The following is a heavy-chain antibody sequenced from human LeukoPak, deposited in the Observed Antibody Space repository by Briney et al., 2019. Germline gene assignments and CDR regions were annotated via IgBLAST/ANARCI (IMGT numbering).Heavy chain of an antibody. V-gene: IGHV1-18*01. CDR3: ARDGKAYSSSWSPDPFDY. CDR1: GYTXTSYG. Sequence: GASVKVSCKASGYTXTSYGISWVRQAPGQGLEWMGWISAYNGNTNYAQKLQGRVTMTTDTSTSTAYMELRSLRSDDTAVYYCARDGKAYSSSWSPDPFDYWGQGTLVTVSS. J-gene: IGHJ4*02. D-gene: IGHD6-13*01. CDR2: ISAYNGNT.